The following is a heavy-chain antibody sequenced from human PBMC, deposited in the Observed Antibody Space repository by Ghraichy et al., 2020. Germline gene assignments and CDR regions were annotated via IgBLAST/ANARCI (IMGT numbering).Heavy chain of an antibody. Sequence: GGSLRLSCAASGFTFSTYWMHWVRRPPGKGLEWVSRISPDGSFTSYADSVMGRSTISRDNAKKTLYLQMNSLRADDTAIYYCVRAGPTGAYWGQGTLVTVSS. V-gene: IGHV3-74*01. CDR2: ISPDGSFT. CDR1: GFTFSTYW. CDR3: VRAGPTGAY. D-gene: IGHD1-26*01. J-gene: IGHJ4*02.